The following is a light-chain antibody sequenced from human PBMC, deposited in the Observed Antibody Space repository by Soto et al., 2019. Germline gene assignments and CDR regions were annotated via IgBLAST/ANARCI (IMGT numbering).Light chain of an antibody. CDR2: DAS. CDR1: QSVSSY. J-gene: IGKJ5*01. CDR3: QQRSNWPPEIT. Sequence: EIVLTQSPATLSLSPGERATLSCRASQSVSSYLAWYQQKPGQAPRLLIYDASNRATGIPARFSGSGSGTDVTLPISSLEPEDFAVYYCQQRSNWPPEITFGQGTRLEIK. V-gene: IGKV3-11*01.